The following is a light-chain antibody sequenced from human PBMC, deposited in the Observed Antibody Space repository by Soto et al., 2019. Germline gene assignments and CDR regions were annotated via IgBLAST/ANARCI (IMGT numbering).Light chain of an antibody. CDR2: EVS. CDR1: SSDVGGYNY. V-gene: IGLV2-14*01. J-gene: IGLJ1*01. CDR3: RSYTSSSTPYV. Sequence: QSALTQPASVSGSPGQSITISCTGTSSDVGGYNYVSWYQQHPGKAPKLMIYEVSNRPSGVSNRFSGSKSGNTASLTISGLQAEDEADDYCRSYTSSSTPYVFGTGTKLTVL.